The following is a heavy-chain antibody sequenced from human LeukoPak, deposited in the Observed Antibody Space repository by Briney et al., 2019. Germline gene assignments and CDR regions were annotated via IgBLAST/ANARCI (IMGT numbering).Heavy chain of an antibody. D-gene: IGHD3-16*01. V-gene: IGHV3-30*04. CDR2: ISSDGSYK. CDR3: AREKMGAPPWPSTKSYWYFDL. J-gene: IGHJ2*01. CDR1: GFTFRSYA. Sequence: GGSLRLSCAASGFTFRSYAIHLVRQAPGQGLEWVTIISSDGSYKNYSDSVKGRFTISRDNSKNTLYLQMNSLRPEDTAVYYCAREKMGAPPWPSTKSYWYFDLWGRGTLVTVSS.